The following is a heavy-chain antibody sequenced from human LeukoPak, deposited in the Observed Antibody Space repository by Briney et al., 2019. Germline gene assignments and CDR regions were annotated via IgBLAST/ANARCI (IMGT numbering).Heavy chain of an antibody. D-gene: IGHD1-26*01. J-gene: IGHJ4*02. CDR2: ISWNSGSA. Sequence: GRSLRLSCAASGFTFDDHSMHWVRHAPGKGLEWVSGISWNSGSAGYADSVKGRFTISRDSAKNSLYLQMNSLRTEDTALYYCAKDRTYSAYAALDYWGQGTLVTVSS. V-gene: IGHV3-9*01. CDR3: AKDRTYSAYAALDY. CDR1: GFTFDDHS.